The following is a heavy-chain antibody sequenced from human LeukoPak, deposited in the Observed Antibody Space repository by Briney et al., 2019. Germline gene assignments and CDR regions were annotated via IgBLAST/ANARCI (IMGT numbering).Heavy chain of an antibody. J-gene: IGHJ5*02. D-gene: IGHD6-13*01. Sequence: GGSLRLSCAASGFTFSDYCMSWIRQAPGKGLEWVSYISSSGNTIYYADPVKGRFTISRDNAKNSLYLQMNSLRAEDTAVYYCARIYSSSWFLNWFDPWGQGTLVTVSS. CDR3: ARIYSSSWFLNWFDP. V-gene: IGHV3-11*01. CDR2: ISSSGNTI. CDR1: GFTFSDYC.